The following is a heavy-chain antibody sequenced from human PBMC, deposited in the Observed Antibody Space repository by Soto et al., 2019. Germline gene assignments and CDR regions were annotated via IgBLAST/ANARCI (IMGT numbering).Heavy chain of an antibody. CDR3: AKDTGEAPSGY. CDR1: GFTFSSYA. V-gene: IGHV3-23*01. Sequence: VGSLRLSCAASGFTFSSYAMSWVRQAPGKGLEWVSAISGSGGSTYYADSVKGRFTISRDNSKNTLYLQMNSLRAEDTAVYYCAKDTGEAPSGYWGQGTLVTVSS. CDR2: ISGSGGST. D-gene: IGHD4-17*01. J-gene: IGHJ4*02.